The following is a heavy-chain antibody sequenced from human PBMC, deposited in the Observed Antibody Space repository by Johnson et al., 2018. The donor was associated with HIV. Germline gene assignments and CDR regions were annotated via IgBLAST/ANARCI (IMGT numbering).Heavy chain of an antibody. V-gene: IGHV3-53*01. CDR2: IYSGGRT. CDR1: GFTVSSNY. CDR3: ARDRGVF. Sequence: MQLVESGGGVVQPGGSLRLSCAASGFTVSSNYMSWVRQAPGKGLEWVSIIYSGGRTYHADSVKGRFTLSRDNSKNTLYLQMNSLRAEDTAVYYCARDRGVFWGQGTMVTVSS. D-gene: IGHD3-10*01. J-gene: IGHJ3*01.